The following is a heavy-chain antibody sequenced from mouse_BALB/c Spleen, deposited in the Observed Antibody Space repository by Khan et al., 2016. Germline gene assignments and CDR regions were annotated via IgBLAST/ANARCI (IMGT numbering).Heavy chain of an antibody. D-gene: IGHD2-1*01. V-gene: IGHV9-2-1*01. CDR3: ARRPIFYGNCFDY. CDR2: INTETGEP. Sequence: QIQLVQSGPELKKPGETVKISCKASGYTFTDYSIHWVKQAPGKGLKWMGWINTETGEPTYADDFKGRFAFSLETSASTAYLQINDLKNEDTATYFYARRPIFYGNCFDYWGQGTTLTVSS. J-gene: IGHJ2*01. CDR1: GYTFTDYS.